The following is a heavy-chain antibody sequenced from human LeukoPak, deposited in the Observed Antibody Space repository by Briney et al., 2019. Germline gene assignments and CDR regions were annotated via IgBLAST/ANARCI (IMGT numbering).Heavy chain of an antibody. CDR3: AITYCGGDCYVDY. D-gene: IGHD2-21*02. CDR1: GFTFSSYS. Sequence: GGSLRLSCAASGFTFSSYSMNWVRQAPGKGLEWVSYISSTSTNIYYADSVKGRFTISRDNAKNSLYLQMNSLRAEDTAVYCCAITYCGGDCYVDYWGQGTLVTVSS. CDR2: ISSTSTNI. J-gene: IGHJ4*02. V-gene: IGHV3-48*04.